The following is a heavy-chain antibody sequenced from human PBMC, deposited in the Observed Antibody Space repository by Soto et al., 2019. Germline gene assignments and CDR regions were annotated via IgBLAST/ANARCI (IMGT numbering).Heavy chain of an antibody. Sequence: SQTLSLTCGISGDSVSSNTATWNWIRQSPSRGLEWLGRTYYRSQWHNEYEESVKGRITISPDTSKNQLSLQLNSMSPEDTAVYYCARERGFLSEALDIWGRGTMVTV. CDR1: GDSVSSNTAT. D-gene: IGHD2-21*01. V-gene: IGHV6-1*01. CDR2: TYYRSQWHN. CDR3: ARERGFLSEALDI. J-gene: IGHJ3*02.